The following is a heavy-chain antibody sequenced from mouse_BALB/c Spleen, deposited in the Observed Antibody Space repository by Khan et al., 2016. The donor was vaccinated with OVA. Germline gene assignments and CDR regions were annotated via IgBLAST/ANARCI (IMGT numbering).Heavy chain of an antibody. J-gene: IGHJ4*01. CDR1: GYNLTNYW. V-gene: IGHV1-7*01. Sequence: QLQQSGAELAKPGASVKMSCKASGYNLTNYWMHWLKKSPGQGLEWIGYINPNTGYTEYSLKFRDKATLTADKSSSTAYMQLTSLTSEDSAVYHCARSPDSYDRGDYWGQGTSVTVSS. CDR2: INPNTGYT. CDR3: ARSPDSYDRGDY. D-gene: IGHD2-12*01.